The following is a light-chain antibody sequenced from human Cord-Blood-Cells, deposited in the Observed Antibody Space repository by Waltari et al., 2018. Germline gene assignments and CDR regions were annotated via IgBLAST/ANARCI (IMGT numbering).Light chain of an antibody. CDR1: KLGAKN. J-gene: IGLJ2*01. Sequence: HEMTKPPSVSVSPGQTASIICSGAKLGAKNTCWYQQKPGQSPVLAIYQASKRPSGLPERFSGPNSGNTAALTISGTQAMAEADYYCQAWDSSTGVFGGGNKLTVL. V-gene: IGLV3-1*01. CDR2: QAS. CDR3: QAWDSSTGV.